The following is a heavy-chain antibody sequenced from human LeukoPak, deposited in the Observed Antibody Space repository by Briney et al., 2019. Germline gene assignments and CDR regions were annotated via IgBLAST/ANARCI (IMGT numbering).Heavy chain of an antibody. CDR1: GGSISSYY. Sequence: EPSETLSLTCTVSGGSISSYYWSWIRQPPGKGLEWIGYIYYSGSTNYNPSLKSRVTISVDTSKNQFSLKLSSVTAADTAVYYCARGISLNDYGDYGSDDAFDIWGQGTMVTVSS. V-gene: IGHV4-59*01. CDR3: ARGISLNDYGDYGSDDAFDI. CDR2: IYYSGST. D-gene: IGHD4-17*01. J-gene: IGHJ3*02.